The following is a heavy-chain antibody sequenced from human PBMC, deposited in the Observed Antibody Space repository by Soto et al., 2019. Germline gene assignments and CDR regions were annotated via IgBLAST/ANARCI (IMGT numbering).Heavy chain of an antibody. CDR1: GFTFGTYA. CDR2: ISDSVATT. CDR3: AKEDTSSGSLDY. J-gene: IGHJ4*02. D-gene: IGHD6-19*01. V-gene: IGHV3-23*01. Sequence: AGGSLRLSCAASGFTFGTYAMSWVRQAPGKVLAWVSGISDSVATTYYADSVRGRFTISRDNSKNTLYLQMKSLRAEDSASYYCAKEDTSSGSLDYWGQGALVTVSS.